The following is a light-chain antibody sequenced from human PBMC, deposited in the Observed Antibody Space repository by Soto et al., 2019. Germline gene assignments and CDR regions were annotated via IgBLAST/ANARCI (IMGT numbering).Light chain of an antibody. V-gene: IGLV2-14*01. CDR3: NSHTSSGTVV. Sequence: QSVLTQPASVSGWPGQSITIYCTGTSSDVGGSIYVSWYQLSPGKAPKLLIYDVDRPSGVSNRFSGSKSGNTASLTISGLQAEDEADYYCNSHTSSGTVVFGGGTKLTVL. CDR1: SSDVGGSIY. J-gene: IGLJ3*02. CDR2: DV.